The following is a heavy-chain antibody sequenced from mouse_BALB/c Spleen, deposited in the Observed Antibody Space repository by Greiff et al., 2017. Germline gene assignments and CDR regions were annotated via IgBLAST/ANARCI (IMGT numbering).Heavy chain of an antibody. CDR1: GFSLTSYG. CDR3: ARDEGGNSWFAY. V-gene: IGHV2-9*02. D-gene: IGHD2-1*01. Sequence: VKLMESGPGLVAPSQSLSITCTVSGFSLTSYGVHWVRQPPGKGLEWLGVIWAGGSTNYNSALMSRLSISKDNSKSQVFLKMNSLQTDDTAMYYCARDEGGNSWFAYWGQGTLVTVSA. J-gene: IGHJ3*01. CDR2: IWAGGST.